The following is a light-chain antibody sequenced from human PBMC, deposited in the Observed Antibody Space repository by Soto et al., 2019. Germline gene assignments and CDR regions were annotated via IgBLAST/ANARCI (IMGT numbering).Light chain of an antibody. V-gene: IGKV3-20*01. CDR2: GSS. CDR3: QQYGSSPPYT. CDR1: QSVSNNY. J-gene: IGKJ2*01. Sequence: EVVLTQSPGTLSLSPGERATLSCRASQSVSNNYFAWYQQKPGQAPRLLIFGSSDRATGIPARFSGSESGTDFTLTISRLEPEDFAVYYCQQYGSSPPYTFGQGTKLEIK.